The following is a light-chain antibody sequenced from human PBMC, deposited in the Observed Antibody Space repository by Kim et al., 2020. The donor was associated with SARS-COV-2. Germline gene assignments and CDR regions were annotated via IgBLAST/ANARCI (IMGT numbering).Light chain of an antibody. CDR1: KVGDRY. Sequence: VSPGQPASITCSGDKVGDRYACWYQQKPGQSPILVIYQDNKRASGIPARFSGSNSGNTATLTISGTQAVDEADYYCQTWDSGTVLFGGGTQLTVL. CDR3: QTWDSGTVL. V-gene: IGLV3-1*01. CDR2: QDN. J-gene: IGLJ2*01.